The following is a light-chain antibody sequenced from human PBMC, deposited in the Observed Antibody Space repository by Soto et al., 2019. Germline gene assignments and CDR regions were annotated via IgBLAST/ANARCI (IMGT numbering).Light chain of an antibody. CDR2: AAS. CDR1: QAISSH. CDR3: QQYYSYPSLT. Sequence: IHLTHSPSSLSASVGYRVTITFRSSQAISSHLAWYQQKPGKAPKLLVYAASTLQSGVPSRFSGSGSGTDFTLTISCLQSEDFATFYCQQYYSYPSLTFGGGTKVDIK. J-gene: IGKJ4*01. V-gene: IGKV1-9*01.